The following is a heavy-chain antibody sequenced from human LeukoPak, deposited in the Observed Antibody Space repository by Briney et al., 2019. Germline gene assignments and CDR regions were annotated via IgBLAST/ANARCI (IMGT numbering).Heavy chain of an antibody. J-gene: IGHJ4*02. CDR2: MREDATEI. Sequence: GGSLSLSCAASGFPFDVQTMSWVRQAPGKGLDWVASMREDATEIHYVDSVKGRFTISRDNPRNSLYLQLNSLRAEDTAVYYCARGGATRGRFENWGQGTLVTVSS. V-gene: IGHV3-7*01. CDR3: ARGGATRGRFEN. D-gene: IGHD1-26*01. CDR1: GFPFDVQT.